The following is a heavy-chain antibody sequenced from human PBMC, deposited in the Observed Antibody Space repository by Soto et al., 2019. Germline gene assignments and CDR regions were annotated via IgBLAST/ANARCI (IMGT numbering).Heavy chain of an antibody. V-gene: IGHV4-59*01. CDR3: ARRYGTTFDY. CDR1: GGSISSYY. CDR2: IYYSGST. J-gene: IGHJ4*02. Sequence: QVQLQESGPGLVKPSETLSLTCTVSGGSISSYYWSWIRQPPGKGLEWIGYIYYSGSTNYNPSRKSRVTISVDTSKNQFSLKLSSVTAANTAVYYCARRYGTTFDYWGQGTLVNVSS. D-gene: IGHD1-7*01.